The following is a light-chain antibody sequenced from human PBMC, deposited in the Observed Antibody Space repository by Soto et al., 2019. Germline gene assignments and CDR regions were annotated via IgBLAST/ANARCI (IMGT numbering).Light chain of an antibody. J-gene: IGKJ2*01. CDR1: QSVSSN. Sequence: EIVMTQSPATLSVSPGERATLSCRASQSVSSNLAWYQQKPGQAPRLLIYGASTRATGIPARFSGSGSGTDFTLTISRLEPEDFAVYFCQLYGSSPPRYTFAQGTKVDIK. CDR2: GAS. V-gene: IGKV3-15*01. CDR3: QLYGSSPPRYT.